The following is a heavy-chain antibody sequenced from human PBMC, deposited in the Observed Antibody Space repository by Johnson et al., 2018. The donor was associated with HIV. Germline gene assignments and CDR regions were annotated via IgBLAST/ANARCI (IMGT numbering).Heavy chain of an antibody. Sequence: QVQLVESGGGVVQPGRSLRLSCAASGFTFSSYAMHWVRQAPGKGLEWVAVISYDGSNKYYADSVKGRFTISRDNSKNTLYLQMNSLRAEDTAVYYCAGGYCSGGSCYSEYAFDIWGQGTVVTVSS. J-gene: IGHJ3*02. V-gene: IGHV3-30-3*01. D-gene: IGHD2-15*01. CDR1: GFTFSSYA. CDR2: ISYDGSNK. CDR3: AGGYCSGGSCYSEYAFDI.